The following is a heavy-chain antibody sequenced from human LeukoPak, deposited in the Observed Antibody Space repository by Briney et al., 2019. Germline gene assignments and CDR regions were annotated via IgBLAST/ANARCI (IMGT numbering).Heavy chain of an antibody. CDR1: GYTFTGYY. CDR3: ARERIQLWNWFDP. D-gene: IGHD5-18*01. V-gene: IGHV1-2*02. Sequence: GASVKVSCKASGYTFTGYYMHWVRQAPGQGLEWMGWINPNSGGTNYAQKFQGRVTMTRDTSISTAYMELSRLRSDDTAVYYCARERIQLWNWFDPWGQGTLVTVSS. J-gene: IGHJ5*02. CDR2: INPNSGGT.